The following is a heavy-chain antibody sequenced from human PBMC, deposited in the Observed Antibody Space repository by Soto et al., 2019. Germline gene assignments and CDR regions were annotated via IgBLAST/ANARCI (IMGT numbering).Heavy chain of an antibody. V-gene: IGHV3-30-3*01. CDR3: ASLLNDFFFQAEDGIRGTVPVSAFLLNRSSDL. Sequence: PGKELECVAVISYDVRNQYYADSVKGRFTVSRDNSKNKLYLQRNSLRAEDTAVDYLASLLNDFFFQAEDGIRGTVPVSAFLLNRSSDL. J-gene: IGHJ2*01. CDR2: ISYDVRNQ. D-gene: IGHD3-3*01.